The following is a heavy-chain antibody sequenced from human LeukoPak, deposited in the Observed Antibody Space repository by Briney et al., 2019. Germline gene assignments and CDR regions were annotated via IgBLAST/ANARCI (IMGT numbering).Heavy chain of an antibody. CDR3: AKDSRNGGASPYYYYGMDV. CDR2: ISGSSSTI. J-gene: IGHJ6*02. Sequence: GGSLRLSCAASGFTFSSYSMNWVRQAPGKGLEWVSYISGSSSTIYYADSVKGRFTISRDNAKNSLYLQMSSLRAEDTAVYYCAKDSRNGGASPYYYYGMDVWGQGTTVTVSS. D-gene: IGHD1-26*01. CDR1: GFTFSSYS. V-gene: IGHV3-48*01.